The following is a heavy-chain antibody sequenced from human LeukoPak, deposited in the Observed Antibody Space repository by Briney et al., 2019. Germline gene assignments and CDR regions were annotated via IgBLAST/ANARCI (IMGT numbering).Heavy chain of an antibody. CDR2: INTGNGNT. CDR3: AKDREYYGSGTSWFDP. Sequence: ASVKVSCKASGYTFTSYAMHWVRQAPGQGLEWMGWINTGNGNTKYAHKFQGRVTITRDTSASTAYMELSSLRSEDTAVYYCAKDREYYGSGTSWFDPWGQGTLVTVSS. D-gene: IGHD3-10*01. CDR1: GYTFTSYA. V-gene: IGHV1-3*04. J-gene: IGHJ5*02.